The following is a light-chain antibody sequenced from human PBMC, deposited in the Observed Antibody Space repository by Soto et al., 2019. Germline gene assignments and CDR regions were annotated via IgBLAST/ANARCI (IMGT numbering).Light chain of an antibody. J-gene: IGKJ1*01. Sequence: EIVLTQSPGTLSLSPGERATLSCRASQSVSSSYLAWYQQKPGQAPRLLIYGASSRATGIPDRFSSSGSGTDFTLTISRLDAEYFAVYYCQQDVSSQTFGQGTKVEIK. CDR1: QSVSSSY. CDR3: QQDVSSQT. CDR2: GAS. V-gene: IGKV3-20*01.